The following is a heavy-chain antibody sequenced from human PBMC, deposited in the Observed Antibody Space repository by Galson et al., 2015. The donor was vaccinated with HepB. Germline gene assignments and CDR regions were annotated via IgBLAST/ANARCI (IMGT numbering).Heavy chain of an antibody. J-gene: IGHJ6*02. CDR1: GFRFNSYA. CDR2: VTGSGDRT. CDR3: TKGAYLSSAYLYGMDL. D-gene: IGHD6-6*01. V-gene: IGHV3-23*01. Sequence: LRLSCAASGFRFNSYAMTWVRQAPGKGLEWVSGVTGSGDRTYYADFVKDRFTISRDNSKNNLFLQVNSLRVEDTAVYYCTKGAYLSSAYLYGMDLWGHGTTVIVSS.